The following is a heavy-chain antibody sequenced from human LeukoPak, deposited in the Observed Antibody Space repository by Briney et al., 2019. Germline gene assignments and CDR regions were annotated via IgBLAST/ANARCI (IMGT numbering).Heavy chain of an antibody. D-gene: IGHD6-19*01. V-gene: IGHV3-30*02. J-gene: IGHJ4*02. CDR1: GFTFSSYA. Sequence: GGSLRLSCEASGFTFSSYAMHWVRQAPGKGLEWVAFIRYDERNKYYSDSVKGRFTISRDNAKNSLYLQMNSLRAEDTAVYYCARDRGYSSFDYWGQGTLVTVSS. CDR3: ARDRGYSSFDY. CDR2: IRYDERNK.